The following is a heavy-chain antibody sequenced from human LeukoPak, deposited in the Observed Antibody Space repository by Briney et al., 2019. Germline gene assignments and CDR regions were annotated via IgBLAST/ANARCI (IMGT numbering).Heavy chain of an antibody. CDR1: GYSFTSYW. Sequence: GESLKIPCKGSGYSFTSYWIGWVRQMPGKVLEWMGIIYPGDSDTRYSPSFHGQVPISADKSISTAYLQWSSLKASDTAMYYCARRYSSSSGEDWFDPWGQGTLVTVPS. CDR2: IYPGDSDT. CDR3: ARRYSSSSGEDWFDP. J-gene: IGHJ5*02. V-gene: IGHV5-51*01. D-gene: IGHD6-6*01.